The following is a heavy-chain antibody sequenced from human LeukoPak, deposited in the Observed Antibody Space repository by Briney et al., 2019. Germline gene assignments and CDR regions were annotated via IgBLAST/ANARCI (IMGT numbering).Heavy chain of an antibody. V-gene: IGHV4-39*01. CDR1: GGSISGGPYY. Sequence: PSETLCLTCAVSGGSISGGPYYWGWIRQPPGKGLVWIGSMYYSGETYYKPSLQSRVTTSGDPSKNQFSLKLSSVTAADTAVYYCARLRATLTVVVTLFDSWGQGTLVTVSS. CDR3: ARLRATLTVVVTLFDS. J-gene: IGHJ4*02. D-gene: IGHD3-22*01. CDR2: MYYSGET.